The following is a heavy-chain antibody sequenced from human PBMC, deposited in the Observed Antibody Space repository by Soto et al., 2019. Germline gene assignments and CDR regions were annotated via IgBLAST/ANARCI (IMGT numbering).Heavy chain of an antibody. CDR2: ISYDGSNK. CDR3: AQAGPYDSSGYSSFDY. D-gene: IGHD3-22*01. J-gene: IGHJ4*02. Sequence: GVSLRLPCAACGFTFSSYGMHCVRQAPGKGLEWVAVISYDGSNKYYADSVKGRFTISSDNSKNRLCLQMTSLRAEDTAVYYCAQAGPYDSSGYSSFDYWGQGTLVTVSS. CDR1: GFTFSSYG. V-gene: IGHV3-30*18.